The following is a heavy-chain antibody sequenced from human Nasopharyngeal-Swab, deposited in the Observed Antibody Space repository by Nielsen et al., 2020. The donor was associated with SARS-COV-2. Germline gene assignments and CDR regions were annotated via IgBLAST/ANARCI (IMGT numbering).Heavy chain of an antibody. Sequence: GVLKISCTASGFTFSNYAMTWVRQAPGKGLEWVSSIRVSGDTTYYADSVKGRFTISRDSSKNTLYLQMNSLRAEDTALYYCAKVKSGTSYDAFDIWGQGTMVTVSS. CDR1: GFTFSNYA. D-gene: IGHD1-26*01. CDR2: IRVSGDTT. CDR3: AKVKSGTSYDAFDI. J-gene: IGHJ3*02. V-gene: IGHV3-23*01.